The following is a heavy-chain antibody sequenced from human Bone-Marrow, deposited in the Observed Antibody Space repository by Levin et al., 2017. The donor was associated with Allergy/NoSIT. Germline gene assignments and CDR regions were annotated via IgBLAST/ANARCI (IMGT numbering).Heavy chain of an antibody. CDR1: GFSLRGYT. CDR2: ISSSSSYI. D-gene: IGHD2-21*02. J-gene: IGHJ5*02. Sequence: SCAGSGFSLRGYTMHWVRQAPGKGMEWVSAISSSSSYIYYADSVKGRFTISRDHAKNSVSLQMNSLRAEDTALYYCARDSIWVTANAGEIWFDPWGQGTQVTVSS. V-gene: IGHV3-21*01. CDR3: ARDSIWVTANAGEIWFDP.